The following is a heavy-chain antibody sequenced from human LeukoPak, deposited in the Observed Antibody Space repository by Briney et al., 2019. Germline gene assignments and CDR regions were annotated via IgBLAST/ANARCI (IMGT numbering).Heavy chain of an antibody. Sequence: GGSLRLSCAASGFTFSSYGMHWVRQAPGKGLEWVAFIRYDGSNKYYADSVKGRFTISRDNPKNTPYLQMNSLRAEDTAVYYCAKPTYSSSWYTTPSYFDYWGQGTLVTVSS. J-gene: IGHJ4*02. CDR2: IRYDGSNK. D-gene: IGHD6-13*01. V-gene: IGHV3-30*02. CDR1: GFTFSSYG. CDR3: AKPTYSSSWYTTPSYFDY.